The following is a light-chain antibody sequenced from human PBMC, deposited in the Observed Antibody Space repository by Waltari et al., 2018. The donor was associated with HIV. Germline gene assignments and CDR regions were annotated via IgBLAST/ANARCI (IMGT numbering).Light chain of an antibody. J-gene: IGKJ2*01. CDR3: QQGNGFPYT. Sequence: IQMTQSPSSVSASIGDRVTITCRASLALNNWLAWYQQRPGKPPNLLIYGASTLRSGVPSRFGGSGSGTEYTLTISNLQPEDFATYYCQQGNGFPYTFGQGTKLEMK. V-gene: IGKV1-12*01. CDR2: GAS. CDR1: LALNNW.